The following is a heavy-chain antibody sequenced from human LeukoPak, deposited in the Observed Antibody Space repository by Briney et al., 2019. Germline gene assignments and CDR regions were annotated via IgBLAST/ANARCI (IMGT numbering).Heavy chain of an antibody. V-gene: IGHV5-51*01. Sequence: GESLKISCKGSGYSFISHWIGWVRQVPGKGLEWMGIMYPGDSDTRYSPSFQGQVTISADKSISTAYPQWSSLKASDTAMYYCARQGGSYRSHSDYWGQGTLVTVSS. CDR1: GYSFISHW. CDR3: ARQGGSYRSHSDY. J-gene: IGHJ4*02. CDR2: MYPGDSDT. D-gene: IGHD1-26*01.